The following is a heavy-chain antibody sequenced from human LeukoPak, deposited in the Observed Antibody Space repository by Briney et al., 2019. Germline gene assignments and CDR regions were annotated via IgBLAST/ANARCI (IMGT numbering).Heavy chain of an antibody. Sequence: TSETLSLTCTVSGGSISSYYWSWIRQPPGKGLEWIGYIYYSGSTNYNPSLKSRVTISVDTSKNQFSLKLSSVTAADTAVYYCARSVSSSWGLPHFDYWGQGTLVTVSS. V-gene: IGHV4-59*01. CDR3: ARSVSSSWGLPHFDY. J-gene: IGHJ4*02. CDR1: GGSISSYY. CDR2: IYYSGST. D-gene: IGHD3-16*01.